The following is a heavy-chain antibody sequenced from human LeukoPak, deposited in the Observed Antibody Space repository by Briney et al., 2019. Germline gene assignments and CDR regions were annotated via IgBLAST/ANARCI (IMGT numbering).Heavy chain of an antibody. CDR3: ARGIPPADY. Sequence: GGSLRLSCAASGFTLSSYGTHWVRQAPGKGLEWVAVIWYDGSNKYYADSVKGRFTISRDNSKNTLYLQMNSLRAEDTAVYYCARGIPPADYWGQGTLVTVSS. CDR2: IWYDGSNK. V-gene: IGHV3-33*01. D-gene: IGHD2-2*02. CDR1: GFTLSSYG. J-gene: IGHJ4*02.